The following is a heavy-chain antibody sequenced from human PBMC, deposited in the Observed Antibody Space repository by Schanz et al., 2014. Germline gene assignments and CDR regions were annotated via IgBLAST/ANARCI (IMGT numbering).Heavy chain of an antibody. Sequence: DVQLLESGGGLVQPGGSLRLSCAASGFTFSSYWMSWVRQAPGKGLEWVSFVGSGRSAYTEYADSVKGRFTISRDNAKNSLYLQMNSLRAEDTALYYCAKDRQTTVNRVGYYYGMDVWGQGTTVTVSS. CDR2: VGSGRSAYT. CDR1: GFTFSSYW. V-gene: IGHV3-48*04. J-gene: IGHJ6*02. D-gene: IGHD4-4*01. CDR3: AKDRQTTVNRVGYYYGMDV.